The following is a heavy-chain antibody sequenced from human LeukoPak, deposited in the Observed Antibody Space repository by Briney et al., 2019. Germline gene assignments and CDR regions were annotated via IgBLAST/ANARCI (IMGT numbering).Heavy chain of an antibody. V-gene: IGHV4-34*01. J-gene: IGHJ4*02. D-gene: IGHD6-6*01. Sequence: SETLSLTCAVYGVSFNDYYWSWIRQSPGTGLEWIGEIHHSGSTNYNSSLESRVTMSIDTSNNQFSPKLTSVTAADTAVYYCARYSSSSPLDWGQGTLVTVSS. CDR3: ARYSSSSPLD. CDR2: IHHSGST. CDR1: GVSFNDYY.